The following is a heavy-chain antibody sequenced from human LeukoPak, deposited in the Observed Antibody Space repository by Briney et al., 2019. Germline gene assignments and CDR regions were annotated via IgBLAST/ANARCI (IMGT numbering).Heavy chain of an antibody. J-gene: IGHJ6*02. CDR3: ASSYSGDHYYYGMDV. V-gene: IGHV1-69*13. Sequence: ASVKVSCKASGGTFSSDAISWVRQAPGQGLEWMGGIIPIFGTANYAQKFQGRVTITADESTSTAYMELSSLRSEDTAVYYCASSYSGDHYYYGMDVWGQGTTVTVSS. CDR1: GGTFSSDA. D-gene: IGHD1-26*01. CDR2: IIPIFGTA.